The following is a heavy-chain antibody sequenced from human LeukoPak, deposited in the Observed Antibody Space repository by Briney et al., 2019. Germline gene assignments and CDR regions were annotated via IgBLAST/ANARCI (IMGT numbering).Heavy chain of an antibody. Sequence: GGSLRLSCAASGFTFSSYAMHWVRQAPGKGLEWVAVISYDGSNKYYADSVKGRFTISRDNSKNTLYLQMNSLRVEDTAVYYCARDPRNVGLAPWGQGTLVTVSS. V-gene: IGHV3-30-3*01. CDR1: GFTFSSYA. D-gene: IGHD2-15*01. CDR2: ISYDGSNK. J-gene: IGHJ5*02. CDR3: ARDPRNVGLAP.